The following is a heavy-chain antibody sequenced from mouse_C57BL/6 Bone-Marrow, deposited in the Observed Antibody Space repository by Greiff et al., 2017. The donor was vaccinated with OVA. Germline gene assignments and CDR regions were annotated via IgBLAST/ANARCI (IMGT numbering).Heavy chain of an antibody. Sequence: EVKLVESGGGLVKPGGSLKLSCAASGFTFSDYGMHWVRQAPEKGLEWVAYISSGSSTIYYADTVKGRFTISRDTAKNTLCLQMTSLRSEDTAMYYCARSSNYPDYWGQGTTLTVSS. V-gene: IGHV5-17*01. J-gene: IGHJ2*01. D-gene: IGHD1-1*01. CDR1: GFTFSDYG. CDR2: ISSGSSTI. CDR3: ARSSNYPDY.